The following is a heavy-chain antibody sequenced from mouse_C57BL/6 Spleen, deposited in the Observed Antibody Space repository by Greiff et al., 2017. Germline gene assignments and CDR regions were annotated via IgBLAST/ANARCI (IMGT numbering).Heavy chain of an antibody. J-gene: IGHJ4*01. CDR1: GFTFSNYW. D-gene: IGHD2-1*01. CDR3: TGDYGNYGYYAMDY. V-gene: IGHV6-3*01. Sequence: EVQLVESGGGLVQPGGSMKLSCVASGFTFSNYWLNWVRQSPEKGLEWVAQIRLKSDNYATHYAASVKGMFTISRDDSKSSVYLQMNNVRAEDTGNYYCTGDYGNYGYYAMDYWGQGTSVTVSS. CDR2: IRLKSDNYAT.